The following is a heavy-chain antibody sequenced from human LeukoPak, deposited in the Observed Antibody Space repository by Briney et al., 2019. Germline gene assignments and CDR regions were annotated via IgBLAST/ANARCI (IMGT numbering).Heavy chain of an antibody. CDR3: AKDLAGSGSYSFDY. D-gene: IGHD1-26*01. Sequence: GGSLRLSCAASGFTFSNYAMNWVRQAPGRGLEWVSAISGSGGSTYYAASVKGRFTISRDNSKNTLYLQMNSLRAEDTAVYYCAKDLAGSGSYSFDYWGQGTLVTVSS. CDR2: ISGSGGST. J-gene: IGHJ4*02. CDR1: GFTFSNYA. V-gene: IGHV3-23*01.